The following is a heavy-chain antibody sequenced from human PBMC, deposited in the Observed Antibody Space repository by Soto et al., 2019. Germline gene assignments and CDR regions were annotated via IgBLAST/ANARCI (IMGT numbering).Heavy chain of an antibody. CDR3: ALSHTGFCSPADCPGAFAQ. Sequence: ASVKVSCKASGYILTGYAMHWLRQSPGQRLEYMGWISAANGDTGSAQRFQGRVTITRDAAARIAYMELRRLRSDDTAMYYCALSHTGFCSPADCPGAFAQWGQGTLVTVSS. CDR2: ISAANGDT. V-gene: IGHV1-3*01. CDR1: GYILTGYA. D-gene: IGHD2-15*01. J-gene: IGHJ4*02.